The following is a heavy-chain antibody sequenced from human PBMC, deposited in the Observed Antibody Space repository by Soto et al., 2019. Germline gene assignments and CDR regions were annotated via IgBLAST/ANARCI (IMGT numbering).Heavy chain of an antibody. CDR3: ARDSSGYLDY. CDR1: GFTFSSHA. CDR2: ISYDGSNK. D-gene: IGHD3-22*01. Sequence: GGSLRLSCAASGFTFSSHAMHWVRQAPGKGLEWVAVISYDGSNKYYADSVKGRFTISRDNSKNTLYLQMNSLRAEDTAVYYCARDSSGYLDYWGQGTLVTAPQ. V-gene: IGHV3-30-3*01. J-gene: IGHJ4*02.